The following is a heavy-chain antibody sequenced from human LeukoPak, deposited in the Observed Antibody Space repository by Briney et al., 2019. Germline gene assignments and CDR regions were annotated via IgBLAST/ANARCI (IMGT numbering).Heavy chain of an antibody. CDR1: GFTFSSYA. D-gene: IGHD6-19*01. V-gene: IGHV3-30-3*01. J-gene: IGHJ4*02. CDR3: ARDQQWLVLYYFDY. Sequence: GGSLRLSCAASGFTFSSYAMHWVRQAPGKGLEWVAVISYDGSNEYYADSVKGRFTISRDNSKNTLYLQMNSLRAEDTAVYYCARDQQWLVLYYFDYWGQGTLVTVSS. CDR2: ISYDGSNE.